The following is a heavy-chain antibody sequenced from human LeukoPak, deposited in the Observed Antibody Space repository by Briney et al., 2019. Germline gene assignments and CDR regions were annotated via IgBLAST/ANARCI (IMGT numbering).Heavy chain of an antibody. V-gene: IGHV1-69*04. CDR2: IIPILGIA. CDR3: ARDSGSSGWYAMASFDP. D-gene: IGHD6-19*01. CDR1: GYTFTGYY. Sequence: SVKVSCKASGYTFTGYYMHWVRQAPGQGLEWMGRIIPILGIANYAQKFQGRVTITADKSTSTDYMELSSLRSEDTAVYYCARDSGSSGWYAMASFDPWGQGTLVTVSS. J-gene: IGHJ5*02.